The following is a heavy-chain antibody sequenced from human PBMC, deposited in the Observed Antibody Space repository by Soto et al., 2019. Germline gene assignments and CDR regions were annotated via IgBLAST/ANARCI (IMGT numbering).Heavy chain of an antibody. Sequence: QVQLQESGPGLVKPSQTLSLTCTVSGGSISSGGYYWSWIRQHPGKGLEWIGYIYYSGLTFYNPSLKSRVTISGDTSKNQFSLKLSSVTAADTAVYYCARSNYYDSSGYPYWGQGTLITVSS. CDR1: GGSISSGGYY. J-gene: IGHJ4*02. CDR3: ARSNYYDSSGYPY. D-gene: IGHD3-22*01. CDR2: IYYSGLT. V-gene: IGHV4-31*03.